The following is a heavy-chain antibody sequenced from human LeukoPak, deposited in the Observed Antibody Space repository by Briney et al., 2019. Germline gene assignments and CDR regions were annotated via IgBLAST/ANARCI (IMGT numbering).Heavy chain of an antibody. J-gene: IGHJ6*02. D-gene: IGHD6-13*01. Sequence: GGSLRLSCAASGFTFSSYGMHWVRQAPGKGLEWVGVISYDGTNKYYADSVKGRFTISRDNSKNTLYLQMNSLRAEDTAVYYCARDGGVTGSWYAYYYGMDVWGQGTTVTVSS. CDR2: ISYDGTNK. V-gene: IGHV3-30*03. CDR1: GFTFSSYG. CDR3: ARDGGVTGSWYAYYYGMDV.